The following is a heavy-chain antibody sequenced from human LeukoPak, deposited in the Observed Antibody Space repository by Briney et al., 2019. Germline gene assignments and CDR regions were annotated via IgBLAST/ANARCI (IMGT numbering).Heavy chain of an antibody. Sequence: PGGSLRLSCAASGFTFSSYGMNWVRQAPGKGLEWVSSISSSSSYIYYADSVKGRFTISRDNAKNSLYLQMNSLRAEDTAVYYCARVITGTTRHLDYWGQGTLVTVSS. D-gene: IGHD1-14*01. CDR2: ISSSSSYI. CDR1: GFTFSSYG. V-gene: IGHV3-21*01. J-gene: IGHJ4*02. CDR3: ARVITGTTRHLDY.